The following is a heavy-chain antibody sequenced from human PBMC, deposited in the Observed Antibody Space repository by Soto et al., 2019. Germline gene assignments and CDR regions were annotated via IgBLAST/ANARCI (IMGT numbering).Heavy chain of an antibody. CDR3: ARDPWAADY. Sequence: PGGSLRLSCAASGFTVSTKYMSWVRQAPGKGLEWVSVIYSGGSTFYADSVRGRFTISRDNSKNTVNLQMNSLRAEDTAVYYCARDPWAADYWGQRILVTVSS. D-gene: IGHD3-16*01. CDR2: IYSGGST. CDR1: GFTVSTKY. V-gene: IGHV3-66*01. J-gene: IGHJ4*02.